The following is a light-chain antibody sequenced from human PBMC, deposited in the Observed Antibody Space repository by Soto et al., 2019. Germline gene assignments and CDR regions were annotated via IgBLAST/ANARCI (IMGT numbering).Light chain of an antibody. J-gene: IGKJ3*01. CDR3: QQYGSSPRFT. Sequence: EIVLTQSPGTLSLSPGERATLSCRASQSVSSSYLAWYQQKPGQAPRLLIYGASSRATGIPDRFSGSGSGTDFTLTINRVEPEDFAVYYCQQYGSSPRFTFGPGTKVDIK. CDR2: GAS. V-gene: IGKV3-20*01. CDR1: QSVSSSY.